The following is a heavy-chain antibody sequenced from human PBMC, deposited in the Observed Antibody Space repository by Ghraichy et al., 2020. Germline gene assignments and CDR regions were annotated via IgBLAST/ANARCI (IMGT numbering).Heavy chain of an antibody. CDR1: GFTFTSYW. J-gene: IGHJ4*02. CDR2: IKQDGSEE. V-gene: IGHV3-7*03. Sequence: LSLTCAASGFTFTSYWMTWVRQAPGKGLEWVANIKQDGSEEHYVDSVKGRFTISRDNAKNSLYLQMNSLRAEDTAVYYCATSRSFDYWGQGTRVTVSS. CDR3: ATSRSFDY. D-gene: IGHD2-2*01.